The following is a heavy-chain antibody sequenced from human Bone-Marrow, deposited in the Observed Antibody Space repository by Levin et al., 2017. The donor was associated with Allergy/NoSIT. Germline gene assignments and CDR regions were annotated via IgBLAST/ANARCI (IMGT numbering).Heavy chain of an antibody. V-gene: IGHV3-9*01. CDR1: GFTFDDYA. CDR3: APTPHISAAGTSPPPG. J-gene: IGHJ4*02. D-gene: IGHD6-13*01. Sequence: GGSLRLSCAASGFTFDDYAMHWVRQAPGKGLEWVSGITWNSGSIGYADSVKGRFTISRDNAKNSLYLQMNSLRAEDTALYYCAPTPHISAAGTSPPPGWGQGTLVTVSS. CDR2: ITWNSGSI.